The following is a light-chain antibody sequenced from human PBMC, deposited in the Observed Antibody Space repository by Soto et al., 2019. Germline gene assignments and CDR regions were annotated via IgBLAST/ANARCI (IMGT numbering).Light chain of an antibody. J-gene: IGLJ1*01. Sequence: QSVLTKPASVSGSPGQSITISCTGSPGDVGSYNLDSWYQQHPGKAPKLIIYEASKRPSAVSNRFSGYKSSNTDYLTISGLKSEDETEYYCCSFAGTALPFLFGTGTKLTVL. CDR3: CSFAGTALPFL. CDR1: PGDVGSYNL. CDR2: EAS. V-gene: IGLV2-23*01.